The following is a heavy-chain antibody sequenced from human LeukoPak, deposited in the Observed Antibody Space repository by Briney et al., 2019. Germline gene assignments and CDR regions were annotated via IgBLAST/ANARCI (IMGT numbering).Heavy chain of an antibody. CDR1: GFNFSKYI. V-gene: IGHV3-23*01. J-gene: IGHJ4*02. Sequence: GGSLRLSCAASGFNFSKYIMTWVRQAPGKGLEWVSSLTASGGNTYYADSVKGRFTISRDNSKNTLYLQMNSLRGEDTAIYYCVKDGRNSRPGWGRGTLVTVSS. CDR2: LTASGGNT. D-gene: IGHD2/OR15-2a*01. CDR3: VKDGRNSRPG.